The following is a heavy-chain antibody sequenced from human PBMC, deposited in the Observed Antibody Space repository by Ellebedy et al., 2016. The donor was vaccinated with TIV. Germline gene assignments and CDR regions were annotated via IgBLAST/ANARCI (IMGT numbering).Heavy chain of an antibody. V-gene: IGHV4-4*07. D-gene: IGHD6-13*01. CDR2: IYASGST. J-gene: IGHJ4*02. CDR1: GGSISSYY. Sequence: SETLSLXXTVSGGSISSYYWSWIRQPAGRGLEWLGRIYASGSTNYNPSLKSRVTMSVDTSKNQFSLKLSSVTAADTAVYYCGRGRIAAAGGGTDYWGQGTLVTVSS. CDR3: GRGRIAAAGGGTDY.